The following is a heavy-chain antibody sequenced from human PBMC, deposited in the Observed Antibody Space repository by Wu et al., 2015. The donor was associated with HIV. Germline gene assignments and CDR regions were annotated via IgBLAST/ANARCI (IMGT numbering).Heavy chain of an antibody. CDR3: ARDKPLNVEMATISDY. V-gene: IGHV1-18*01. D-gene: IGHD5-24*01. CDR2: ISAYNGNT. CDR1: GYTFTSYG. Sequence: QVQPVQSGAEVKKPGASVKVSCKASGYTFTSYGISWVRQAPGQGLEWMGWISAYNGNTNYAQKFQGRVTMTTDTSTSTAYMELRSLRSDDTAVYYCARDKPLNVEMATISDYWGQGTLVTVSS. J-gene: IGHJ4*02.